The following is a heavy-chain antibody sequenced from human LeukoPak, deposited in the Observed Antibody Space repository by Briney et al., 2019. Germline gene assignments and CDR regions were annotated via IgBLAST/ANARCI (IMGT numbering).Heavy chain of an antibody. Sequence: AGGSLRLSCAASGFTFSSYWMSWVRQAPGKGLEWVANIKQDGSEKYYVDSVKGRFTISRDNAKNSLYLQMNSLRAEDTAVYYCARSRYSYGGRYQCFDYWGQGTLVTVSS. CDR1: GFTFSSYW. V-gene: IGHV3-7*01. D-gene: IGHD5-18*01. CDR2: IKQDGSEK. CDR3: ARSRYSYGGRYQCFDY. J-gene: IGHJ4*02.